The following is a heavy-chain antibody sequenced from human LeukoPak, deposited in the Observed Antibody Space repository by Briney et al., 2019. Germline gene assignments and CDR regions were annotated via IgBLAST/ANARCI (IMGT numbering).Heavy chain of an antibody. D-gene: IGHD6-19*01. CDR1: GFTFSSYS. CDR3: ARGSSGWFDDNWFDP. J-gene: IGHJ5*02. CDR2: ISSSSSYI. V-gene: IGHV3-21*04. Sequence: GGSLRLSCAASGFTFSSYSMNWVRQAPGKGLEWVSSISSSSSYIYYADSVKGRFTISRDNSKNTLYLQMNSLRAEDTAVYYCARGSSGWFDDNWFDPWGQGTLVTVSS.